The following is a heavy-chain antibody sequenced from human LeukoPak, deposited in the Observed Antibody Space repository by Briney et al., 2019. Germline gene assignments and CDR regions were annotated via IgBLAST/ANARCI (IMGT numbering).Heavy chain of an antibody. J-gene: IGHJ2*01. D-gene: IGHD3-3*01. Sequence: PSETLSLTCAVYGGSFSGYYWSWIRQPPGKGLEWIGEINHSGSTNYNPSLKSRVTISVDTSKNQFSLKLSSVTAADTAVYYCARGLTDDFWSGYYTGIWYFDLWGRGTLVTVSS. CDR1: GGSFSGYY. V-gene: IGHV4-34*01. CDR2: INHSGST. CDR3: ARGLTDDFWSGYYTGIWYFDL.